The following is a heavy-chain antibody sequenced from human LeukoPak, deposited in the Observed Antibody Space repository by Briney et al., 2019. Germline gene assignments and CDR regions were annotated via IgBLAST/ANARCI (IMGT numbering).Heavy chain of an antibody. D-gene: IGHD3/OR15-3a*01. CDR3: ARFRNDFWTGYPSDAFDI. CDR2: ISGSCRGGIS. J-gene: IGHJ3*02. CDR1: GFTLTSYA. V-gene: IGHV3-23*01. Sequence: GGSLRLSCAASGFTLTSYAMSWLRQAPGKGLEVVSRISGSCRGGISSYADSVKGRSTISRDNSRNTLYLKLNSLRVEDTGLYYCARFRNDFWTGYPSDAFDIWGPGTMVTVSS.